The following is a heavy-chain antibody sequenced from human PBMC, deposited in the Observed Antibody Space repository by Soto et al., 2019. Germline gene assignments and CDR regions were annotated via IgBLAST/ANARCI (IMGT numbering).Heavy chain of an antibody. V-gene: IGHV1-69*13. CDR3: AGHLMVRGVIDY. CDR2: IIPIFGTA. D-gene: IGHD3-10*01. CDR1: GGTFSSYA. Sequence: ASVKVSCKASGGTFSSYAISWVRQAPGQGLEWMGGIIPIFGTANYAQKFQGRVTITADESTSTAYMELSSLRSEDTAVYYCAGHLMVRGVIDYWGQGTLVTVSS. J-gene: IGHJ4*02.